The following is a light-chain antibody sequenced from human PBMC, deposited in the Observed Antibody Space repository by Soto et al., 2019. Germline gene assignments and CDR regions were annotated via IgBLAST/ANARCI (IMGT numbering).Light chain of an antibody. J-gene: IGKJ1*01. CDR1: QRISTY. CDR3: PQSYSAPRT. V-gene: IGKV1-39*01. CDR2: AAS. Sequence: DIQMTQSPSSLSASVGDRVTITCRASQRISTYLNWYQQKPGKAPKLLIYAASSLQSGVPSRFSSSASGTDFTLTISSLQPEDFATYYCPQSYSAPRTFGQGTKVEIK.